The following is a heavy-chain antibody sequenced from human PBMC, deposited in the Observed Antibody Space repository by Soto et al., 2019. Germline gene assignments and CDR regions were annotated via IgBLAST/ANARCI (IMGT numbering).Heavy chain of an antibody. V-gene: IGHV3-9*01. J-gene: IGHJ6*02. Sequence: EVQLVESGGGLVQPGRSLRLSCAASGIPFADYAMHWVRQVPGKGLEWVSGISWTGGSVDYADSVKGRFTISRDNAKRSLYLQMNSLRPEDTALYYCVKDRGLSKPPSPEWELARPGYHYYAMDVWGQGTTVTVSS. CDR3: VKDRGLSKPPSPEWELARPGYHYYAMDV. CDR2: ISWTGGSV. CDR1: GIPFADYA. D-gene: IGHD1-26*01.